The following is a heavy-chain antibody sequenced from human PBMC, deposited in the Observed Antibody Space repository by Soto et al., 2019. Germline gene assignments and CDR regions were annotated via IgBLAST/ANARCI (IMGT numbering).Heavy chain of an antibody. J-gene: IGHJ4*02. CDR2: INKSGGST. V-gene: IGHV3-23*01. CDR3: AKDPPTTGTTFDY. Sequence: SGGSLRLSCAASGFTFSSFAMSWVRQAPGKGLEWVSTINKSGGSTYYADSVKGRFTISRDNSKNMLFLQINGPRAEDTAVYYCAKDPPTTGTTFDYWGRGTLVTVSS. CDR1: GFTFSSFA. D-gene: IGHD1-1*01.